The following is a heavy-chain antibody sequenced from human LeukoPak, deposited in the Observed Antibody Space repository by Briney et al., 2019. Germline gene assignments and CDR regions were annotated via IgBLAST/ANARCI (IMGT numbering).Heavy chain of an antibody. CDR1: GGSISSGGYS. D-gene: IGHD1-26*01. V-gene: IGHV4-30-2*01. Sequence: SETLSLTCAVSGGSISSGGYSWSWIRQPPGKGLEWIGYIYHSGSTYYNPSLKSRVTISVDRSKNQFSLKLSSVTAADTAVYYCAREVTAFYSYMDIWGEGTTVTVSS. J-gene: IGHJ6*03. CDR3: AREVTAFYSYMDI. CDR2: IYHSGST.